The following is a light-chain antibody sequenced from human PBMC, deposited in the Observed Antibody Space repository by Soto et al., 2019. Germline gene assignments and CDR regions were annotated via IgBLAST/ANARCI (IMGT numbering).Light chain of an antibody. Sequence: QSALTQPPSVSGAPGQRVTISCTGSSSNIGAGYGVHWYQQAPGAVPKLIIYGNNNRPSGVPDRISGSKSGTSVTLAITGLQADAEADYYCQSYDNNLNGGVFGGGTKLTVL. CDR2: GNN. V-gene: IGLV1-40*01. CDR1: SSNIGAGYG. CDR3: QSYDNNLNGGV. J-gene: IGLJ3*02.